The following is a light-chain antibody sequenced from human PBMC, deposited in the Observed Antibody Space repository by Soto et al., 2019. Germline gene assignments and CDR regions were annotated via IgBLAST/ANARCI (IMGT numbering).Light chain of an antibody. CDR1: QNIFTY. J-gene: IGKJ5*01. CDR2: AAS. V-gene: IGKV1-39*01. CDR3: QQLNSYPIT. Sequence: DIQMTQSPSSLSASVGDRVTISCRASQNIFTYLNWYQQKPGKAPNLLIFAASNLQSGVPSRFSGSGSGTEFTLTISSLQPEDFATYYCQQLNSYPITFGQGTRLEI.